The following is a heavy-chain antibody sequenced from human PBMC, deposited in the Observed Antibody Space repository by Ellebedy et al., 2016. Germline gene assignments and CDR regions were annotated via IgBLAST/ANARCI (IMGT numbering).Heavy chain of an antibody. Sequence: GESLKISXAASGFTFSGSAMHWVRQASGKGLEWVGRIRGKADSYATAYAASVKGRFTISRDDSKNTAFLQMNSLKTEDTAVYYCTSVTAASTLTREPDYWGQGTLVTVSS. V-gene: IGHV3-73*01. D-gene: IGHD6-13*01. CDR1: GFTFSGSA. CDR3: TSVTAASTLTREPDY. CDR2: IRGKADSYAT. J-gene: IGHJ4*02.